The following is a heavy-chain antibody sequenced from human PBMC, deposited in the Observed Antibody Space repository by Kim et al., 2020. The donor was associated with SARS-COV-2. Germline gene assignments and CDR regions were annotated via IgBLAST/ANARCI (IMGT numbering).Heavy chain of an antibody. D-gene: IGHD5-12*01. J-gene: IGHJ4*02. CDR2: T. V-gene: IGHV5-51*01. CDR3: ARRLAINYFDF. Sequence: TRYSPSFQGQVNITDEKSSSTAYLQWNSLKASDTAMYYCARRLAINYFDFWGQGTLVTVSS.